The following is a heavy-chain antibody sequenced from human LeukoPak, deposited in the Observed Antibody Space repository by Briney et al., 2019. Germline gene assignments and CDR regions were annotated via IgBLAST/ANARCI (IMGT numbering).Heavy chain of an antibody. Sequence: SETLSLTCTVSGGSISSYYWSWIRQPPGKGLEWLGYVSYSGGTNYNASLKSRLTISVDTSKNQCSLKLSSVTAADTAVYYCARQSISGSSLSYFDYWGQGTLVNVSS. V-gene: IGHV4-59*01. CDR3: ARQSISGSSLSYFDY. CDR1: GGSISSYY. J-gene: IGHJ4*02. CDR2: VSYSGGT. D-gene: IGHD3-22*01.